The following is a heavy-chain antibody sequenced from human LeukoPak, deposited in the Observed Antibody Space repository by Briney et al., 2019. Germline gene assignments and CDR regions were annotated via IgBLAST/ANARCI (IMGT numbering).Heavy chain of an antibody. CDR1: GGTFSSYA. V-gene: IGHV1-69*13. D-gene: IGHD3-10*01. CDR2: IIPIFGTA. CDR3: ARNYYGSGSQYYFDY. J-gene: IGHJ4*02. Sequence: PSVKVSCKASGGTFSSYAISWVRQAPGQGLEWMGGIIPIFGTANYAQKFQGRVTITADESTSTAYMELSSLRSEDTAVYYCARNYYGSGSQYYFDYWGQGTLLTVSS.